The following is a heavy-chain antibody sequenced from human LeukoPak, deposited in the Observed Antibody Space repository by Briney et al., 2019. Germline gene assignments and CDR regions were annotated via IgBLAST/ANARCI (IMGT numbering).Heavy chain of an antibody. CDR3: AKERVTVIPTQYYYYGMDV. CDR2: ISSNGGST. J-gene: IGHJ6*02. D-gene: IGHD2-21*02. V-gene: IGHV3-64*01. Sequence: GGSLRLSCAASGFTFSSYAMHWVRQAPGKGLEYVSAISSNGGSTYYANSVKGRFTISRDNSKNTLYLQMNSLRAEDTAVYYCAKERVTVIPTQYYYYGMDVWGQGTTVTVSS. CDR1: GFTFSSYA.